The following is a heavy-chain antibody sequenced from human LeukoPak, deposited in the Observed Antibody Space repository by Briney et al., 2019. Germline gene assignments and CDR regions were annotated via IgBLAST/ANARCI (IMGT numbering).Heavy chain of an antibody. Sequence: ASVKVSCKASGYTFSSYGISWVRQAPGQRLEWMGWISGYNGNTNYAQKFQGRVTITRDTSASTAYMELSSLRSEDTAVYYCAGDSYGLSPHWFDPWGQGTLVTVSS. D-gene: IGHD5-18*01. CDR1: GYTFSSYG. CDR3: AGDSYGLSPHWFDP. CDR2: ISGYNGNT. V-gene: IGHV1-18*01. J-gene: IGHJ5*02.